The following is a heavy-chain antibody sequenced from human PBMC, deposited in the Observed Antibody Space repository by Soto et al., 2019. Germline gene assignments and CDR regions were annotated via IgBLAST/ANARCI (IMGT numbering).Heavy chain of an antibody. D-gene: IGHD1-7*01. CDR3: ARVGTGTRVMDV. CDR1: GGSISSGGYS. V-gene: IGHV4-30-2*01. Sequence: SETLSLTCSVSGGSISSGGYSWSWIRQPPGKGLEWIGYIYHSGSTYYNPSLKSRVTISVDRSKNQFSLKLSSVTAADTAVYYCARVGTGTRVMDVWGQGTTVTVSS. CDR2: IYHSGST. J-gene: IGHJ6*02.